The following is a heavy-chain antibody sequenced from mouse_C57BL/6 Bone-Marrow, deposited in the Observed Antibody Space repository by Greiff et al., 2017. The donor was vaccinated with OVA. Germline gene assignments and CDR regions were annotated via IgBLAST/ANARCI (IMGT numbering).Heavy chain of an antibody. D-gene: IGHD2-5*01. CDR2: IDPENGGT. J-gene: IGHJ4*01. CDR3: TRGYSNYYAMDY. CDR1: GYTFTDYE. Sequence: VQLQQSGAELVRPGASVTLSCKASGYTFTDYEMHWVKQTPVHGLEWIGAIDPENGGTAYNQKFKGKAILTADKSSSTAYMELRSLTSEDSAVYSCTRGYSNYYAMDYWGQGTAVTVSS. V-gene: IGHV1-15*01.